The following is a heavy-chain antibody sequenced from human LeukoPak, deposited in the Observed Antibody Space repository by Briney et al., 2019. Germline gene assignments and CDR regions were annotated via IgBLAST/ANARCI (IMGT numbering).Heavy chain of an antibody. Sequence: PSETLSLTCTVSGGSISSYYWSWIRQPPGKGLEWIGYIYYSGSTNYNPSLKSRVTISVDTSKNQFSLKLSSVTAADTAVYYCARVDGGNYSYDYWGQGTLVTVSS. CDR3: ARVDGGNYSYDY. J-gene: IGHJ4*02. D-gene: IGHD1-7*01. CDR1: GGSISSYY. V-gene: IGHV4-59*01. CDR2: IYYSGST.